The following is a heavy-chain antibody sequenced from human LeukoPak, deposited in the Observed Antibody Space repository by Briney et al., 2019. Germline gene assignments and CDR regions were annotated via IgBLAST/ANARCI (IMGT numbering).Heavy chain of an antibody. CDR2: ISAYNGNT. D-gene: IGHD1-26*01. CDR1: GYTFTSYG. CDR3: ARGPAIVGATGYYYYGMDA. V-gene: IGHV1-18*01. J-gene: IGHJ6*02. Sequence: ASVKVSCKASGYTFTSYGISWVRQAPGQGLEWMGWISAYNGNTNYAQKLQGRVTMTTDTSTSTAYMELRSLRSDDTAVYYCARGPAIVGATGYYYYGMDAWGQGTTVTVSS.